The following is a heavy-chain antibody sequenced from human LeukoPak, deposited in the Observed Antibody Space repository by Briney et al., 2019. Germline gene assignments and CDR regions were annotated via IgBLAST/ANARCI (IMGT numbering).Heavy chain of an antibody. CDR1: GGTFSSYA. V-gene: IGHV1-69*05. CDR2: IIPIFGTA. D-gene: IGHD3-22*01. J-gene: IGHJ3*02. CDR3: AIMIVVVTSAHDAFDI. Sequence: GASVKVSCKASGGTFSSYAISWVRQAPGQGLEWMGGIIPIFGTANYAQKFQGRVTITTDESTSTAYMELSSLRSEDTAVYYCAIMIVVVTSAHDAFDIWGQGTMVTVSS.